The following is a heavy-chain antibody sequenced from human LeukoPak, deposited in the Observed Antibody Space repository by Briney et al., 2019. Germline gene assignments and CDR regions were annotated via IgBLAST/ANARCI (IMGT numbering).Heavy chain of an antibody. D-gene: IGHD3-9*01. CDR2: ISYDGSNK. CDR1: GFTFSSYG. Sequence: TGGSLRLSCAASGFTFSSYGMHWVRQARGKGLEWVAVISYDGSNKYYADSVKGRFTISRDNSKNTLYLQMNSLRAEDTAVYYCAKEGDILTGYYPPGYFDYGGQGTLVTVSP. J-gene: IGHJ4*02. V-gene: IGHV3-30*18. CDR3: AKEGDILTGYYPPGYFDY.